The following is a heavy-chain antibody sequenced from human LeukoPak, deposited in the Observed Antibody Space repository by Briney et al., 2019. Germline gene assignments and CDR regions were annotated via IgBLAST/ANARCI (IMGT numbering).Heavy chain of an antibody. CDR2: ISGYNGNT. Sequence: VASVKVSCKASGYTFTSYGISWVRQAPGQGLEWMGWISGYNGNTNYAQKLQGRVTMTTDTSTSTAYMELRSLRSDDTAVYYCARDLKRGYSSGRYSWGTGSSNDYWGQGTLVTVSS. D-gene: IGHD6-19*01. V-gene: IGHV1-18*01. CDR3: ARDLKRGYSSGRYSWGTGSSNDY. J-gene: IGHJ4*02. CDR1: GYTFTSYG.